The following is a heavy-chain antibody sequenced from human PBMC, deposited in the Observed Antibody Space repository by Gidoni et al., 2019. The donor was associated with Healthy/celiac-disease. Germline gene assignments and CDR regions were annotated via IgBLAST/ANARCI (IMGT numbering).Heavy chain of an antibody. CDR3: ATENPSGGNWNSQHYYYYMDV. CDR1: GYTLTELS. J-gene: IGHJ6*03. CDR2: FDPEDGET. D-gene: IGHD1-20*01. V-gene: IGHV1-24*01. Sequence: QVQLVQSGAEVKKPGASVKVSCKVSGYTLTELSMHWERQAPGKGLEWMGGFDPEDGETIYAQKFQGRVTMTEDTSTDTAYMELSSLRSEDTAVYYCATENPSGGNWNSQHYYYYMDVWGKGTTVTVSS.